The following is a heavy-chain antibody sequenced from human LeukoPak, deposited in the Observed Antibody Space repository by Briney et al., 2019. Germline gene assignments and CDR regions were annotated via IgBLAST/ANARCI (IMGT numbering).Heavy chain of an antibody. CDR3: ARGGFGELY. Sequence: GGSLRLSCAASGFTFSSYSMNWVRQAPGKGLEWVSSISSTSTYIYYADSVKGRFTISRDNAKNSLYLQVNSLSAEDTAVYYCARGGFGELYWGQGTLVTVSS. D-gene: IGHD3-10*01. CDR2: ISSTSTYI. CDR1: GFTFSSYS. V-gene: IGHV3-21*01. J-gene: IGHJ4*02.